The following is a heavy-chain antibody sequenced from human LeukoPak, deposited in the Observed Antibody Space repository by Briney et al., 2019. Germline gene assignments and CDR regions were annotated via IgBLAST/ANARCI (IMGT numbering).Heavy chain of an antibody. Sequence: SETLSLTCTVSGGSISSYYWSWIRQPPEKGLEWIGYIYYSGSTNYNPSLKSRVTISVDMSKNQFSLKLSSVTAADTAVYYCAREYYYDSSGYYFFDYWGQGTLVTVSS. CDR3: AREYYYDSSGYYFFDY. CDR1: GGSISSYY. J-gene: IGHJ4*02. CDR2: IYYSGST. D-gene: IGHD3-22*01. V-gene: IGHV4-59*01.